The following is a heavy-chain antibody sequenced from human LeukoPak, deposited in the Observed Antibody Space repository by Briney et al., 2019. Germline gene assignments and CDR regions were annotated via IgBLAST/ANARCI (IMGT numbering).Heavy chain of an antibody. J-gene: IGHJ2*01. CDR1: GGSISSYY. CDR2: IYYSGST. V-gene: IGHV4-59*01. Sequence: KPSETLSLTCTVSGGSISSYYWSWIRQPPGKGLEWIGYIYYSGSTNYNPSLKSRVTISVDTSKNQFSLKLSSVTAADTAVYYCARDRYYYGSGSYSTDWYFDLWRRGTLVTVSS. D-gene: IGHD3-10*01. CDR3: ARDRYYYGSGSYSTDWYFDL.